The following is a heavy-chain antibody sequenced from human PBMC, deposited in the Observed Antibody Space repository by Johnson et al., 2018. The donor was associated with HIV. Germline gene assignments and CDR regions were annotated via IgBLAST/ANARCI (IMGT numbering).Heavy chain of an antibody. D-gene: IGHD6-19*01. CDR3: ARERSGWYGDAFDI. CDR1: GFTFSSYW. V-gene: IGHV3-7*05. Sequence: EVQLVESGGGLVQPGGSLRLSCAASGFTFSSYWMSWVRQAPGKGLEWVANIKQDGSEKYYVDSVKGRFTISRDNAKNSLYLKMNSLRAEDTAVYYCARERSGWYGDAFDIWGQGTMVTVSS. CDR2: IKQDGSEK. J-gene: IGHJ3*02.